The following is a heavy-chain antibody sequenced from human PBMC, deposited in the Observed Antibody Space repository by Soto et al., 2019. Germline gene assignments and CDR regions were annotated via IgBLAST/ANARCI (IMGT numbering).Heavy chain of an antibody. Sequence: ASVKVSCKVFGYTFSTYGLSWVRQAPGQGLEWMGWVSPYNGNTYYAPGLQGRVNMTTDTSTNTAYMFLRSLRSDDTAIYYCVRGGILEANRPYYYYGLDVWGQGTPVTVSS. V-gene: IGHV1-18*01. D-gene: IGHD1-1*01. CDR3: VRGGILEANRPYYYYGLDV. CDR2: VSPYNGNT. CDR1: GYTFSTYG. J-gene: IGHJ6*02.